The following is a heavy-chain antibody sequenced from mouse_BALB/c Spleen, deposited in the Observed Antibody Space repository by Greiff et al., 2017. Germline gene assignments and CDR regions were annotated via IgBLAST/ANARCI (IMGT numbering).Heavy chain of an antibody. V-gene: IGHV1-31*01. CDR2: INPYNGAT. D-gene: IGHD2-1*01. CDR3: ARWGIGNYDAMDY. J-gene: IGHJ4*01. Sequence: EVQLQQSGPELVKPGASVKISCKASGYSFTGYYMHWVKQSHVKSLEWIGRINPYNGATSYNQNFKDKASLTVDKSSSTAYMELHSLTSEDSAVYYCARWGIGNYDAMDYWGQGTSVTVSS. CDR1: GYSFTGYY.